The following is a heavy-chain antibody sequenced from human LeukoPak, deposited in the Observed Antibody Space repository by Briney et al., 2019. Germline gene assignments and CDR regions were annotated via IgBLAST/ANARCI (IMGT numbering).Heavy chain of an antibody. CDR3: ARDRGRYSSGWYDY. CDR1: GYTFTSYG. V-gene: IGHV1-18*01. CDR2: ISAYNGNT. J-gene: IGHJ4*02. Sequence: WASVKVSCKASGYTFTSYGISWVRQAPGQGLEWMGWISAYNGNTNYAQKLQGRVTMTTDTSTSTAYMELRSLRSDDTAVYYCARDRGRYSSGWYDYWGQGTLVTVSS. D-gene: IGHD6-19*01.